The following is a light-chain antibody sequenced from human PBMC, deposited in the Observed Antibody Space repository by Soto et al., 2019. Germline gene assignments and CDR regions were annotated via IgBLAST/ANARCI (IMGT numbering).Light chain of an antibody. CDR1: QSIRNF. CDR3: HQNYLSPWP. V-gene: IGKV1-39*01. Sequence: DIQMTQSPSSLSASVRDRVTITCRTSQSIRNFLNWYQQKPGTVPKLLISTSSTLESGVPSRFSGGGSGTDFTRTINILEHVAVATYFCHQNYLSPWPFGPGTRVEIK. J-gene: IGKJ1*01. CDR2: TSS.